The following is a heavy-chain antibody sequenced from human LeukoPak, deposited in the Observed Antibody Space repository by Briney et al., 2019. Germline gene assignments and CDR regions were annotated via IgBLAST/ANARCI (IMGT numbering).Heavy chain of an antibody. Sequence: ASVKVSCKVSGYTLTELSMHWVRQAPGKGLEWMGGFDPEDGETIYAQKFQGRVTMTEDTSTDTAYMELSSLRSEDTAVYYCATTPRARYDILTGTLFDYWGQGTLVTVSS. J-gene: IGHJ4*02. CDR2: FDPEDGET. D-gene: IGHD3-9*01. CDR3: ATTPRARYDILTGTLFDY. V-gene: IGHV1-24*01. CDR1: GYTLTELS.